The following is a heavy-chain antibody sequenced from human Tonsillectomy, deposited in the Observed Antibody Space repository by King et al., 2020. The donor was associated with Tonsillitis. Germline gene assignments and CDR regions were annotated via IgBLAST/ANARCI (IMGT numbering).Heavy chain of an antibody. J-gene: IGHJ4*02. CDR1: NGSISSGSFY. CDR3: AREVAGTFDY. Sequence: QLQESGPGLVKPSQTLSLTCSVSNGSISSGSFYWSWIRQPAGKELECIGRIFSRGSTNYNPSFKSRVTISLDTSKNQFSLKLNSVTAADTAVYYCAREVAGTFDYWGQGTLVTVSS. CDR2: IFSRGST. V-gene: IGHV4-61*02. D-gene: IGHD6-19*01.